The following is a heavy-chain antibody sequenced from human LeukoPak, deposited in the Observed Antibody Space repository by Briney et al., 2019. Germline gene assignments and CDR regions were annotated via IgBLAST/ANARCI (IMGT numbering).Heavy chain of an antibody. CDR1: GFTFSSYA. J-gene: IGHJ4*02. CDR2: ISAGGGDT. CDR3: SKGGQSGPWYSLDC. D-gene: IGHD2-15*01. Sequence: QAGRSLRLSCAASGFTFSSYAMSWVRQAPGKGLEWVSGISAGGGDTYYADSVKGRFTISRGNFKNTLYLQMSSLRPEDTAVYFCSKGGQSGPWYSLDCWGQGTLVTVSS. V-gene: IGHV3-23*01.